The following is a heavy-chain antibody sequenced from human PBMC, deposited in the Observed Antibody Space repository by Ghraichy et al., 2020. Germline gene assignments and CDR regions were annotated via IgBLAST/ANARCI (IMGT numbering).Heavy chain of an antibody. CDR2: ISWNSGSI. J-gene: IGHJ3*02. D-gene: IGHD2-15*01. CDR3: AKDSVSYGVDAFDI. Sequence: LSLTCAASGFTFDDYAMHWVRQAPGKGLEWVSVISWNSGSIGYADYVKGRFTISRDNAKNSLYLQMNSLRAEDTALYYCAKDSVSYGVDAFDIWGQGTMVTVSS. CDR1: GFTFDDYA. V-gene: IGHV3-9*01.